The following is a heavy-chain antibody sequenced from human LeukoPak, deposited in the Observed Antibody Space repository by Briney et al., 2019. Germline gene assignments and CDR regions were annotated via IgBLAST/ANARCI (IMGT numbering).Heavy chain of an antibody. D-gene: IGHD3-10*01. CDR3: TTVEKTIALVRGVRYFYYYMDV. V-gene: IGHV3-15*01. CDR1: GFTFSNAW. Sequence: GGSLRLSCAASGFTFSNAWMSWVRQAPGKGLEWVGRIKSKNDGGTTDYAAPVKGRFTISRDDSKNMLYLQMNSLKTEDTAVYYCTTVEKTIALVRGVRYFYYYMDVWGKGTTVTVSS. J-gene: IGHJ6*03. CDR2: IKSKNDGGTT.